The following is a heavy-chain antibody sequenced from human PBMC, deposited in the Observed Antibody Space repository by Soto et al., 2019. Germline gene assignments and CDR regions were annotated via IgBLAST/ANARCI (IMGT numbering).Heavy chain of an antibody. V-gene: IGHV3-30-3*01. D-gene: IGHD4-17*01. CDR3: ARVMTTGNFYFDC. CDR2: ISYDSSSK. J-gene: IGHJ4*02. CDR1: GFTFSSYS. Sequence: GGSLRLSCAASGFTFSSYSMHWVRHAPGKGLEWVALISYDSSSKHYADSVRGRFTISRDNSKNTLYLLMNSLRAEDTALYYCARVMTTGNFYFDCWGQGTLVTVSS.